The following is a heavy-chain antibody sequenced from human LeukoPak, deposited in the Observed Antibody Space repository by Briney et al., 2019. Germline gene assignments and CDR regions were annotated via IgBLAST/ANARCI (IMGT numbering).Heavy chain of an antibody. Sequence: PGGSLRLSCAAFAFTSSSYWMSWVRQAPGKGLEWVANIKEDGSEKYYVDSVKGRFTISRDNAKNSLYLQMNSLRAEDTAVYYCARDSGAGAAAGTPGGTFEPNDRQPFDYWGQGTLVTVSS. CDR2: IKEDGSEK. V-gene: IGHV3-7*01. D-gene: IGHD6-13*01. CDR1: AFTSSSYW. CDR3: ARDSGAGAAAGTPGGTFEPNDRQPFDY. J-gene: IGHJ4*02.